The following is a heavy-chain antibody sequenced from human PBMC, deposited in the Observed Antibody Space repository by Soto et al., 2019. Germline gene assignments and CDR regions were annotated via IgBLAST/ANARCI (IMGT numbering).Heavy chain of an antibody. D-gene: IGHD3-10*01. CDR3: VRGRYGSEIH. Sequence: EVRLVESGGGLVQPGGSLRLSCAASGFSVSSNYMTWVRQAPGKGLEWVSLVYNGGATHYAASVKGRFTISTHSSQSTLFLQMNSLRTEGTATYYCVRGRYGSEIHWGQGTKVTVSS. CDR2: VYNGGAT. CDR1: GFSVSSNY. V-gene: IGHV3-53*04. J-gene: IGHJ4*02.